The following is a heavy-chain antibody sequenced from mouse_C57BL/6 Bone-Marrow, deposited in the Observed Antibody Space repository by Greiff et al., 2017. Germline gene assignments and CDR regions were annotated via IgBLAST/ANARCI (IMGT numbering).Heavy chain of an antibody. Sequence: EVQLHQSGPELVKPGASVKISCKASGYTFTDYYMNWVKQSHGKSLGWIGDINPNNGGTSYNQKFKGKATLTVAKSSSTAYMEIRSLTSEYSAVYYCARRVRYSALFAYWGQGTLVTVSA. J-gene: IGHJ3*01. CDR2: INPNNGGT. CDR1: GYTFTDYY. V-gene: IGHV1-26*01. CDR3: ARRVRYSALFAY. D-gene: IGHD1-1*01.